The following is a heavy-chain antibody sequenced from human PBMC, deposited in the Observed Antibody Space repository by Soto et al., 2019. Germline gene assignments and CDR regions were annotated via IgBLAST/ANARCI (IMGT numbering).Heavy chain of an antibody. CDR2: IYPGDSDT. V-gene: IGHV5-51*01. Sequence: GESLKISCKGSGYSFTSYWIGWVRQMPGKGLEWMGIIYPGDSDTRYSPSFQGQVTISADKSISTAYLQWSSLKASDTAMYYCARHGNGYCSSTSCYDNWFDPWGQGTLVTVSS. D-gene: IGHD2-2*03. J-gene: IGHJ5*02. CDR1: GYSFTSYW. CDR3: ARHGNGYCSSTSCYDNWFDP.